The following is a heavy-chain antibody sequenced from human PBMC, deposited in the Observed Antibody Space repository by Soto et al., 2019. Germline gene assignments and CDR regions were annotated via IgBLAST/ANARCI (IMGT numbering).Heavy chain of an antibody. J-gene: IGHJ3*02. CDR1: GFTFSSYS. V-gene: IGHV3-48*04. CDR3: ARDHYAFDI. Sequence: GESLKISCAASGFTFSSYSMNWVRQAPGKGLEWVSYISSSSSTIYYADSVKGRFTISRDNAKNSLYLQMNSLRAEDTAVYYCARDHYAFDIWGQGTMVTVSS. CDR2: ISSSSSTI.